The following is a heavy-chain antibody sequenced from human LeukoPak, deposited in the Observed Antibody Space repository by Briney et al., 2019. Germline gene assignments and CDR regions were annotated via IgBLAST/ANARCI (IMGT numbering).Heavy chain of an antibody. J-gene: IGHJ4*02. CDR2: ISSGSYTI. D-gene: IGHD6-13*01. Sequence: PGGSLRLSCAASGFTVSSNYMSWVRQAPGKGLEWVSVISSGSYTIYYADSVKGRFTISRDNAKNSLYLQMNSLRAEDTAVYYCATSAVGGPNDYWGQGTLVTVSS. CDR1: GFTVSSNY. V-gene: IGHV3-21*01. CDR3: ATSAVGGPNDY.